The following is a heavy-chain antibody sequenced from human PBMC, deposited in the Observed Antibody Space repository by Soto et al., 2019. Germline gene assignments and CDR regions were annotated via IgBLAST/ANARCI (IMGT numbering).Heavy chain of an antibody. J-gene: IGHJ4*02. Sequence: GGSLRLSCEASGFTASSNFMSWVRQAPGKGLEWVSILYSGGSTYYADSVKGRFTISRDNSKNTFYLQMNSLRAEDTAVYYCARDTSHGVTIGGLDSWGQGTLVTVSS. V-gene: IGHV3-53*01. D-gene: IGHD3-16*01. CDR1: GFTASSNF. CDR2: LYSGGST. CDR3: ARDTSHGVTIGGLDS.